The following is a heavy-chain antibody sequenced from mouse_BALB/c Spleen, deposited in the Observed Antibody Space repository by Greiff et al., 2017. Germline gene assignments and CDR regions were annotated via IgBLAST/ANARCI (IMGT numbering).Heavy chain of an antibody. CDR3: ARSLRGAMDY. D-gene: IGHD1-1*01. Sequence: VKLQESGAELARPGASVKLSCKASGYTFTDYYIHWVKQRTGQGLEWIGDIYPGSGNTYYNEKFKGKATLTADKSSSTAYMKLSSLTSEDSAVCFCARSLRGAMDYWGQGTSVTVSS. J-gene: IGHJ4*01. CDR2: IYPGSGNT. V-gene: IGHV1-77*01. CDR1: GYTFTDYY.